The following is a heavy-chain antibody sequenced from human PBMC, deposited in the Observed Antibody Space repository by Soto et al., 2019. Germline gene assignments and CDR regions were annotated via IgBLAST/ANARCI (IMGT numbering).Heavy chain of an antibody. V-gene: IGHV1-69*06. J-gene: IGHJ6*02. CDR1: GGTFSSYA. D-gene: IGHD2-15*01. Sequence: QVQLVQSGAEVKKPGSSVKVSCKASGGTFSSYAISWVRQPPGQGLGWLGGTIPTFGTANYAQKFQGRVTITADKSTSTAYMELSSLRSEDTAVYYCARDQYCSGGSCYRFTYGMDVWGQGTTVTVSS. CDR2: TIPTFGTA. CDR3: ARDQYCSGGSCYRFTYGMDV.